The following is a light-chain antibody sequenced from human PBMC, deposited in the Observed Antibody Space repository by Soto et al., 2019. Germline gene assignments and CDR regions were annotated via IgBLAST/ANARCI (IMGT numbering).Light chain of an antibody. CDR3: QSYASSLSVPVV. Sequence: QSVLTQPPSVSGAPGQRVSISCTGSSSNNGAGYDVHWYQQLPGTAPKLLIYGNSNRPSGVPDRFSGSKSGTSASLAITGLQAEDEADYYCQSYASSLSVPVVFGGGTKLTVL. CDR1: SSNNGAGYD. J-gene: IGLJ2*01. V-gene: IGLV1-40*01. CDR2: GNS.